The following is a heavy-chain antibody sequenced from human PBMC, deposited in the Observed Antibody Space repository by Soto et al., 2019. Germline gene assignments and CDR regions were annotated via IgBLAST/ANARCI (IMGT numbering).Heavy chain of an antibody. Sequence: EVQLLESGGGLVQHGGSMRLTCTTSGFTFSDHAMTWVRQAPGKGLEWLSGISGGGSGAYYAGSVKGRFTVSRANSINTLFLQMDSLRVVDTAVYYCAIDLWWYTPWGQGTLVTVSS. CDR1: GFTFSDHA. V-gene: IGHV3-23*01. J-gene: IGHJ5*02. CDR3: AIDLWWYTP. D-gene: IGHD2-15*01. CDR2: ISGGGSGA.